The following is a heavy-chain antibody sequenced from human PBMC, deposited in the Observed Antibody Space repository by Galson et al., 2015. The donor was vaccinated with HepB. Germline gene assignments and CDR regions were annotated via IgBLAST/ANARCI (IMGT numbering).Heavy chain of an antibody. J-gene: IGHJ4*02. D-gene: IGHD2-15*01. CDR3: ARGGARDIVVVVAATPPDY. CDR2: ISYDGTNK. CDR1: GFTFSYYA. Sequence: SLRLSCAASGFTFSYYAMHWVRQAPGKGLEWVALISYDGTNKYYADSVKGRFTISRDNSKNTLYLQMNSLRAEDTAVYYCARGGARDIVVVVAATPPDYWGQVTLVTVSS. V-gene: IGHV3-30-3*01.